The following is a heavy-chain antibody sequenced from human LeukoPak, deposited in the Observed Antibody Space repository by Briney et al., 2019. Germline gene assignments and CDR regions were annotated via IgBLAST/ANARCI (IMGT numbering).Heavy chain of an antibody. D-gene: IGHD1/OR15-1a*01. CDR3: ARGGTRVSTYGAFDI. J-gene: IGHJ3*02. CDR2: IYYSGST. V-gene: IGHV4-59*01. Sequence: SETLSLTCTVSGGFISSYYWSWIRQPPGKGLEWIGCIYYSGSTNYNPSLKSRVTISVDTSKNQFSLKLSSVTAADTAVYYCARGGTRVSTYGAFDIWGQGTMVTVSS. CDR1: GGFISSYY.